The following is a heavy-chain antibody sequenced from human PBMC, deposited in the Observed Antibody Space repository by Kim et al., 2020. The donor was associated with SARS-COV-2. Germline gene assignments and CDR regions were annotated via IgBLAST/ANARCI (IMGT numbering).Heavy chain of an antibody. J-gene: IGHJ4*02. D-gene: IGHD2-15*01. CDR1: GFTFSTYW. Sequence: GGSLRLSCAASGFTFSTYWMTWVRQAPGKGLEWVAIIKPDGSEKYYVDSVKGRFTISRDNEKNSLFLQMNNLRAEDTAVYYCARKEEVGGQGTLVTVSS. CDR3: ARKEEV. V-gene: IGHV3-7*03. CDR2: IKPDGSEK.